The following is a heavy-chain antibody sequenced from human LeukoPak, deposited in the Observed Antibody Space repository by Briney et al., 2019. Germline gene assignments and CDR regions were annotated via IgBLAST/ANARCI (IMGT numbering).Heavy chain of an antibody. CDR3: ETRVAATGYYFDY. J-gene: IGHJ4*02. Sequence: GASVKVSCKASGYTFTSYDINWVRQATGQGLEWMGWMNPNSGNTGYAQKFQGRVTMTRNTSISTAYMELSSLRSEDTAVYYCETRVAATGYYFDYWGQGTLVTVSS. CDR1: GYTFTSYD. V-gene: IGHV1-8*01. D-gene: IGHD2-15*01. CDR2: MNPNSGNT.